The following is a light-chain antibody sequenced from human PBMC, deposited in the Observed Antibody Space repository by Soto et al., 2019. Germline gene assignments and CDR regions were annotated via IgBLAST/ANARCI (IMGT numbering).Light chain of an antibody. CDR3: QQYDNWPWT. Sequence: MTQSPSTLPASVGDRVTITCRASQSISNWLAWYQQKPGQAPRLLIHGASTRAPGFPARFSGSGSGTDFTLTISSLQSEDFAVYYCQQYDNWPWTFGQGTKVDIK. V-gene: IGKV3-15*01. CDR1: QSISNW. CDR2: GAS. J-gene: IGKJ1*01.